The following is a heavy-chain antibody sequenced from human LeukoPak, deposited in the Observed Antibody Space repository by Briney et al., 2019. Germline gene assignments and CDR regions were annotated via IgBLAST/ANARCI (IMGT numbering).Heavy chain of an antibody. D-gene: IGHD6-13*01. CDR3: ARRDAAAGRHIDY. Sequence: SETLSLTCSVSGGSISSSSYYWGWVRQPPGKGLEWIGSIYYSGHTYYNPSLKSRVTTSEDTSKNQLSLKLSSVTAADTAVYYCARRDAAAGRHIDYWGQGTLVTVSS. V-gene: IGHV4-39*01. J-gene: IGHJ4*02. CDR2: IYYSGHT. CDR1: GGSISSSSYY.